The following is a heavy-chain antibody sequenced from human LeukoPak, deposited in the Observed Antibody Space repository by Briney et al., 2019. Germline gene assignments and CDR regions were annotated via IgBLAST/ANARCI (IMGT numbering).Heavy chain of an antibody. V-gene: IGHV3-33*01. D-gene: IGHD3-16*01. CDR3: ARGLEYNSDYGDF. J-gene: IGHJ4*02. CDR1: GFTFSTYA. Sequence: GRSLRLSCAASGFTFSTYAMHWVRQAPGQGLEGVALIWFDGSNKYYADSVKGRFTISRDNSKNTLYLQMNSLRPEDTAIYYCARGLEYNSDYGDFWGQGTLVTVSS. CDR2: IWFDGSNK.